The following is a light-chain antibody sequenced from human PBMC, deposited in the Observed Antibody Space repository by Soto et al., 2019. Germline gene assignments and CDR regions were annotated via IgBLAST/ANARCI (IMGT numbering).Light chain of an antibody. CDR3: HQYDNWPPYT. CDR2: GVS. CDR1: QSISTS. J-gene: IGKJ2*01. V-gene: IGKV3-15*01. Sequence: EIVMTQSPATLSVFPGERATLSCRASQSISTSLAWYQQKPGRAPRLLIYGVSARATGIPARFSGSGSGTEFTLTISSLRSEDFAVYYCHQYDNWPPYTFGQGTKLEIK.